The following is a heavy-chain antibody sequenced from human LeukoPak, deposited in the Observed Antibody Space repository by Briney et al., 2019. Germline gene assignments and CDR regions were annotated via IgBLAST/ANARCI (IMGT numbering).Heavy chain of an antibody. V-gene: IGHV4-34*01. J-gene: IGHJ4*02. CDR3: ARGYYYGSGSYSR. Sequence: SETLSLTCAVYGGSFSGYYWSWIRQPPGKGLEWIGEISHSGSTNYNPSLKSRVTISVDTSKNQFSLKLSSVTAADTAVYYCARGYYYGSGSYSRWGQGTLVTVSS. CDR1: GGSFSGYY. D-gene: IGHD3-10*01. CDR2: ISHSGST.